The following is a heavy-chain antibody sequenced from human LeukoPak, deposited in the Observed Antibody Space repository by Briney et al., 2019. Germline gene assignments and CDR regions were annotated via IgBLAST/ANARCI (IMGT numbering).Heavy chain of an antibody. Sequence: PGGPPRLSCAASGFIFSSYEINWVRQAPGKGLEWVSYIGSSGYTVNYADSVKGRFTISRDNTKNSLYLQMNSLRAEDTAVYYCVSPPYYFDTTNYYVGYWGQGTLVTVSS. CDR1: GFIFSSYE. J-gene: IGHJ4*02. CDR2: IGSSGYTV. D-gene: IGHD3-22*01. CDR3: VSPPYYFDTTNYYVGY. V-gene: IGHV3-48*03.